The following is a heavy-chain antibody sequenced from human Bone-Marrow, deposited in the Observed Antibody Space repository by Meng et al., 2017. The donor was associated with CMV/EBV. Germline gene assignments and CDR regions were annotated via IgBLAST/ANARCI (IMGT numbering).Heavy chain of an antibody. D-gene: IGHD1-14*01. CDR3: AKGRPEILGLDP. Sequence: GESLKISCAASGFTFSAFAMHWVRQAPGKGLEWVAYIGFGGGVEKYYPDSVKGRFTVSRDNSKNTLYLDINGLTDEDTAIYYCAKGRPEILGLDPWGQGTLVTVSS. CDR1: GFTFSAFA. CDR2: IGFGGGVEK. J-gene: IGHJ5*02. V-gene: IGHV3-30*02.